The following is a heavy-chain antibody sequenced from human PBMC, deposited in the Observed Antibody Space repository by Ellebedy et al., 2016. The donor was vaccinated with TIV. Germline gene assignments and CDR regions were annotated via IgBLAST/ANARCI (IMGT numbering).Heavy chain of an antibody. D-gene: IGHD3-3*01. CDR2: IYYSGST. Sequence: SETLSLXXTVSGGSISSYYWSWIRQPPGKGLEWIGYIYYSGSTNYNPSLKSRVTISVDTSKNQFSLKLSSVTAADTAVYYCARSAFGVVVEYYFDYWGQGTLVTVSS. CDR1: GGSISSYY. J-gene: IGHJ4*02. V-gene: IGHV4-59*01. CDR3: ARSAFGVVVEYYFDY.